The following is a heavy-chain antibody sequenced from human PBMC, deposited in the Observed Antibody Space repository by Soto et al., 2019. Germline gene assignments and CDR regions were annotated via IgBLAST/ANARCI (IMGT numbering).Heavy chain of an antibody. Sequence: SVKVSCKASGGIFSTYAISWLRQAPGQGLEWMGGIIPLFGTPNYAQRFQGRVTITADESTSTAYMELSRLRSEDTAVYYCARDRDDYGSGNYYNRIDFWGQGTLVNVSS. CDR3: ARDRDDYGSGNYYNRIDF. D-gene: IGHD3-10*01. CDR1: GGIFSTYA. CDR2: IIPLFGTP. V-gene: IGHV1-69*13. J-gene: IGHJ4*02.